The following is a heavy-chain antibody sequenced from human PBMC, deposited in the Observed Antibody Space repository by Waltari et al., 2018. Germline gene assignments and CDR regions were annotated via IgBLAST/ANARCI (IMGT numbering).Heavy chain of an antibody. Sequence: QVVLVQSGAEVKQPGASVNVSCKASGYIFINYYLHWVRQAPGQGAEWMGWVNPDTGNANYAPKFRGRVTMTWDTSSNTAVMDLSDLKSDDTAVYYCVRDRTTVAARPGDYWGQGTLVTVSS. V-gene: IGHV1-2*07. D-gene: IGHD6-6*01. CDR2: VNPDTGNA. CDR3: VRDRTTVAARPGDY. CDR1: GYIFINYY. J-gene: IGHJ4*02.